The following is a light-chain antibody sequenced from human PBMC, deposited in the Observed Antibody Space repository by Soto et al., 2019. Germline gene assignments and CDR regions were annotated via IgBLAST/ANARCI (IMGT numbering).Light chain of an antibody. Sequence: DIQMTQSPSSLSASVGDRVTITCLASQGITNYLAWYQRKPGKVPKLLIYAASTLQSGVPSRFSGSGSGTDFTLTISSLQPEDVATYYCQNYKSALRITFGQGTRLEIK. CDR1: QGITNY. V-gene: IGKV1-27*01. J-gene: IGKJ5*01. CDR2: AAS. CDR3: QNYKSALRIT.